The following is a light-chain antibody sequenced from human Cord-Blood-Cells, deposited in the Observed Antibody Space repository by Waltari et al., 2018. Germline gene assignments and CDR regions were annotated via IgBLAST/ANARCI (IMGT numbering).Light chain of an antibody. V-gene: IGLV1-44*01. CDR3: AAWDDSLNGPV. Sequence: QSVLTQPPPASGTPGQRVTISCSGSSAHLGSNTVNWYQQLPGTAPKLLIYSNTQRPSGVPDRFSGSKSGTSASLAISGLQSENEADYYCAAWDDSLNGPVFGGGTKLTVL. CDR2: SNT. CDR1: SAHLGSNT. J-gene: IGLJ3*02.